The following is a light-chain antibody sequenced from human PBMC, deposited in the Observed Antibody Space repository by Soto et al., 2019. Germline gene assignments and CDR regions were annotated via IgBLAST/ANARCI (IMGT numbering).Light chain of an antibody. V-gene: IGLV2-14*01. Sequence: QSALPQPASVSGSPGHTITISCTGTSRDVGAYNWVSWYQQHPGKAPKLMIYEVSNRPSGVSDRFSGSKSGNTASLTISGLQAAEEADYYCSSTRTTASIVFGTGTKVTVL. CDR1: SRDVGAYNW. CDR2: EVS. J-gene: IGLJ1*01. CDR3: SSTRTTASIV.